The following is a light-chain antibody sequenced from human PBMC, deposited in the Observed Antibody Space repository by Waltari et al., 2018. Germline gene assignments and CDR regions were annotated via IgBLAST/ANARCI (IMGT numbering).Light chain of an antibody. CDR3: QSSDRGGYVV. Sequence: SYELTQPPSVSVSPGQPARITCSSDALSKQFVYWYQRKAGQAPVLVIYKDDERPAGIPERFSGSSSGTTVTLTISGVQAEDEADYYCQSSDRGGYVVFGGGTKLTVL. CDR2: KDD. J-gene: IGLJ2*01. CDR1: ALSKQF. V-gene: IGLV3-25*03.